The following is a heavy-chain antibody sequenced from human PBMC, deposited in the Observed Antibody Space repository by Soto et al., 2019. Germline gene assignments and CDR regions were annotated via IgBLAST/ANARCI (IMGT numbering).Heavy chain of an antibody. CDR3: ARVPSPFSATMVRGVLKSDAFDI. V-gene: IGHV1-46*03. J-gene: IGHJ3*02. Sequence: EASVKVSCKPSGYTFTSYYMHWVRQAPGQRHEWMEIINPSGGSTSYAQKFQGRVTMTRDTSTSTVYMELSSLRSEDTAVYYCARVPSPFSATMVRGVLKSDAFDIWGQGTMVTVSS. D-gene: IGHD3-10*01. CDR1: GYTFTSYY. CDR2: INPSGGST.